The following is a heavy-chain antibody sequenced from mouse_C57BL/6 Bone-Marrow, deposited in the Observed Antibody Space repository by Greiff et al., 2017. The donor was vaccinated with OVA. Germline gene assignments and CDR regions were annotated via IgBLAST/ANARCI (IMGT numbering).Heavy chain of an antibody. D-gene: IGHD1-1*01. CDR2: IYPGSGST. J-gene: IGHJ2*01. Sequence: QVQLQQPGAELVKPGASVKMSCKASGSTFTSYWITWVKQRPGQGLEWIGDIYPGSGSTNYNEQFKSKATLTVDTSSSTAYMQLSSLTSEDSAVYYCARDTTVVATYFDYWGQGTTLTVSS. CDR1: GSTFTSYW. CDR3: ARDTTVVATYFDY. V-gene: IGHV1-55*01.